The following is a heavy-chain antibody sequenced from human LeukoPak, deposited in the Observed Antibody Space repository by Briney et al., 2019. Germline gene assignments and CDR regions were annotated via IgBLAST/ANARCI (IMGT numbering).Heavy chain of an antibody. V-gene: IGHV3-23*01. J-gene: IGHJ3*02. CDR2: ISGSGGST. Sequence: PGGSLRLSCAASGFTFSSYAMSWVRQAPGKGLDSVSAISGSGGSTYYADSVKGRFTISRDNSKNTLYLQMNSLRAEDTAVYYCVGFGAFDIWGQGTMVTVSS. D-gene: IGHD3-10*01. CDR1: GFTFSSYA. CDR3: VGFGAFDI.